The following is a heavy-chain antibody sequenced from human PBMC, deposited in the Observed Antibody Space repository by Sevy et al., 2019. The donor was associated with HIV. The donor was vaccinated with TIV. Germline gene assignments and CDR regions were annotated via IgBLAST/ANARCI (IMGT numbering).Heavy chain of an antibody. V-gene: IGHV3-30*02. CDR3: AKRPTAA. Sequence: GGSLRLSCAASGFTLSDSGVHWVRQAPGKGLEWVAFIQVDGREKFYTDSVKGGFTISRDSSKNTVYLQMNSLRGEDTAVYYCAKRPTAAWGQGTLVTVSS. CDR2: IQVDGREK. CDR1: GFTLSDSG. J-gene: IGHJ5*02.